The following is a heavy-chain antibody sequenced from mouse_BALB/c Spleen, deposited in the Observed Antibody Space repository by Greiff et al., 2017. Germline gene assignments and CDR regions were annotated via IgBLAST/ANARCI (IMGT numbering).Heavy chain of an antibody. CDR1: GYAFSSSW. D-gene: IGHD2-14*01. CDR2: IYPGDGDT. V-gene: IGHV1-82*01. Sequence: QVQLKESGPELVKPGASVKISCKASGYAFSSSWMNWVKQRPGQGLEWIGRIYPGDGDTNYNGKFKGKATLTADKSSSTAYMQLSSLTSVDSAVYFCAREDYRYEDFDYWGQGTTLTVSS. CDR3: AREDYRYEDFDY. J-gene: IGHJ2*01.